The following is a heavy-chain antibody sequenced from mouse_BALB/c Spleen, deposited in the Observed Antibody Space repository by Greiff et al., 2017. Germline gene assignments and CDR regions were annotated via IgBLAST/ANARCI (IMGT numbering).Heavy chain of an antibody. J-gene: IGHJ2*01. Sequence: VQLQQSGAELVRSGASVKLSCTASGFNIKDYYMHWVKQRPEQGLEWIGWIDPENGDTEYAPKFQGKATMTADTSSNTAYLQLSSLTSEDSAVYYCARNWEDHYYFDYWGQGTTLTVSS. CDR3: ARNWEDHYYFDY. CDR2: IDPENGDT. D-gene: IGHD4-1*01. CDR1: GFNIKDYY. V-gene: IGHV14-4*02.